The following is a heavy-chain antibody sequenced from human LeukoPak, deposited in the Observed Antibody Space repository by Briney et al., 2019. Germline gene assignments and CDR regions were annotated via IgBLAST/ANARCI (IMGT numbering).Heavy chain of an antibody. Sequence: GGALRLSCTTSGFTSSAYAMMWVRQAPGKGPEWVSAIRGGGGSAFYADSVKGRFTISRDNAKCTLFLKLNSLRAEDTAVYYCARDPNGDYIGAFDMWGPGTMVTVSS. V-gene: IGHV3-23*01. J-gene: IGHJ3*02. CDR2: IRGGGGSA. D-gene: IGHD4-17*01. CDR3: ARDPNGDYIGAFDM. CDR1: GFTSSAYA.